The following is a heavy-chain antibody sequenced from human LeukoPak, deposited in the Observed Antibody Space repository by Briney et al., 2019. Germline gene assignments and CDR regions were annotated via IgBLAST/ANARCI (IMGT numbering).Heavy chain of an antibody. CDR3: ARGVIVVVRGYYFDY. J-gene: IGHJ4*02. Sequence: ASVNVSCKASGYTFTGYYMHWVRQAPGQGIEWMGWINPNSGGTNYAQKFQGRVTMTRDTSISTAYMELSRLRSDDTAVYYCARGVIVVVRGYYFDYWGQGTLVTVSS. CDR1: GYTFTGYY. CDR2: INPNSGGT. D-gene: IGHD3-22*01. V-gene: IGHV1-2*02.